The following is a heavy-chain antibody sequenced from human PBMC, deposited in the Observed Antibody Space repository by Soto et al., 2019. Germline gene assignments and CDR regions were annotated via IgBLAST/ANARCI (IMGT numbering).Heavy chain of an antibody. CDR2: IHSDGTST. D-gene: IGHD1-26*01. V-gene: IGHV3-74*01. CDR1: GFTFDYYW. J-gene: IGHJ3*01. Sequence: GGSLRLSCAASGFTFDYYWMHWVRQAPGKGLVWVSRIHSDGTSTTYADSVKGRFTISRDNAKNTLSLQMNSLRAEDTAVYYCARGDRGAFELWGQGTVVTVSS. CDR3: ARGDRGAFEL.